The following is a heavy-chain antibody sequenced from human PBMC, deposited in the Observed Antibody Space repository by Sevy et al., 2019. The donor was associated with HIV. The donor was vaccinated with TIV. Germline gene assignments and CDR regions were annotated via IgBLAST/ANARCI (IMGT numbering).Heavy chain of an antibody. D-gene: IGHD1-26*01. CDR1: GFTFRTYA. V-gene: IGHV3-30-3*01. CDR2: ISSNGDNA. J-gene: IGHJ4*02. CDR3: ARGLEWELTSFLSH. Sequence: GGSLRLSCAASGFTFRTYAFHWVRQTPGRGLEWIGLISSNGDNAFYANSVRGRFTISRDNSMNTLYLQMTSLTPDDTAVYYCARGLEWELTSFLSHWGQGTLVTVSS.